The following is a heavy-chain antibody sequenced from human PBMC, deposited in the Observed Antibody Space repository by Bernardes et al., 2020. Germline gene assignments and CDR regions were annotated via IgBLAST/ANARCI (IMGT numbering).Heavy chain of an antibody. CDR1: KFTLSHYW. CDR3: ARACACPLGTVEY. CDR2: IKEDGSQT. V-gene: IGHV3-7*03. D-gene: IGHD4-4*01. Sequence: GGSLRLSCAASKFTLSHYWMGWVRQAPGQGLEWVATIKEDGSQTYYVDSVKGRFTISRDNAKNSLYLQMNSLRGEDTAVYYCARACACPLGTVEYWGRGTLVTVSS. J-gene: IGHJ4*02.